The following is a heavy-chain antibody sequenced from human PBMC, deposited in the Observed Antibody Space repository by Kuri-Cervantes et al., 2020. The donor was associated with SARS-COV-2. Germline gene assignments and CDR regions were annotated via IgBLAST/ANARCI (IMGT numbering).Heavy chain of an antibody. CDR1: GCTFTSYY. V-gene: IGHV1-46*01. J-gene: IGHJ4*02. D-gene: IGHD7-27*01. CDR2: INPSGGST. CDR3: ARAELTGIDY. Sequence: ASVKVSCKASGCTFTSYYMHWVRQAPGLGLEWMGIINPSGGSTSYAQKFQGRVTMTRDTSTSTVYMELSSLRSEDTAVYYCARAELTGIDYWGQGTLVTVSS.